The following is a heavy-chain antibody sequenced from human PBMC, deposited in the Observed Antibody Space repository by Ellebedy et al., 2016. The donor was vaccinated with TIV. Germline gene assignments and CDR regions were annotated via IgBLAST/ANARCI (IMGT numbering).Heavy chain of an antibody. V-gene: IGHV3-30*18. CDR1: GFTFTSFG. J-gene: IGHJ4*02. Sequence: PGGSLRLSCAASGFTFTSFGMHWVRQAPGKGLEWVADILYDGSNKYYADSVKGRFTISRDNSKNTLYLQMNSLRAEDTAVYYCAKDEGYYSSTNCYTYFDYWGQGTLVTVSS. CDR2: ILYDGSNK. D-gene: IGHD2-2*01. CDR3: AKDEGYYSSTNCYTYFDY.